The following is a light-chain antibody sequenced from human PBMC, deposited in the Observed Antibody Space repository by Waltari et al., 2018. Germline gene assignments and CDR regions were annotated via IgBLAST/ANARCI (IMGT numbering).Light chain of an antibody. V-gene: IGLV2-14*03. Sequence: QSALTQPASVSGSPGQSITISCTGSSSDIGDYDYVHWYQQSPGKAPKLIIYDIGARPSGVSDRFSGSKSGNTASLTISGLQAEDESDYYCCAYTSSSSLGVFGTGTKVTVL. CDR2: DIG. CDR3: CAYTSSSSLGV. CDR1: SSDIGDYDY. J-gene: IGLJ1*01.